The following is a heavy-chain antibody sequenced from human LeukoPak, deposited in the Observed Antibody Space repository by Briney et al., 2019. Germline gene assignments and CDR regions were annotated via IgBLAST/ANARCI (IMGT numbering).Heavy chain of an antibody. J-gene: IGHJ4*02. D-gene: IGHD3-22*01. V-gene: IGHV3-23*01. Sequence: GGSLRLSCAVSGITLSNYGMSWVRQAPGKGLERVAGISDRGSRTNYADSVKGRFTISTDHPKNTLYLQMNSLRAEDTAVYFCAKRGVVIRVILVGFHKEAYYFDSWGQGALVTVSS. CDR3: AKRGVVIRVILVGFHKEAYYFDS. CDR1: GITLSNYG. CDR2: ISDRGSRT.